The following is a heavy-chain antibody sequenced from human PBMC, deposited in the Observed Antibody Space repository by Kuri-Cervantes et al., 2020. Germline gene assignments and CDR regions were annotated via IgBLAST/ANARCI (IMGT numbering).Heavy chain of an antibody. Sequence: GESLKISCAASGFTFSSYSMNWVRQAPGKGLEWVSSISSSSSYIYYADSVKGRFTISRDNAKNSLYLQMNSLRAEDTAVYYCVEEGDSSGYYYGYFQHWGQGTPVTVSS. D-gene: IGHD3-22*01. CDR1: GFTFSSYS. V-gene: IGHV3-21*04. CDR2: ISSSSSYI. J-gene: IGHJ1*01. CDR3: VEEGDSSGYYYGYFQH.